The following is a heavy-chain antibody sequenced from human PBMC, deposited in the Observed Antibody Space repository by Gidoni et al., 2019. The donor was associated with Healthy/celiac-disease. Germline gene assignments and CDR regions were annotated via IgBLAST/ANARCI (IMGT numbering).Heavy chain of an antibody. CDR3: ARVGGLRFLEWLSTFDY. Sequence: EVQLVESGGGLVQPGGSLRLSCAASGFTFSRYWMHWVRQAPGKGLVWVSRINSDGSSTSYADSVKGRFTISRDNAKNTLYLQMNSLRAEDTAVYYCARVGGLRFLEWLSTFDYWGQGTLVTVSS. CDR1: GFTFSRYW. CDR2: INSDGSST. D-gene: IGHD3-3*01. V-gene: IGHV3-74*01. J-gene: IGHJ4*02.